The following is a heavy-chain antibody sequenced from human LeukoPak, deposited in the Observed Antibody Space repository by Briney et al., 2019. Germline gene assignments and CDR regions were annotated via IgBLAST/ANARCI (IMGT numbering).Heavy chain of an antibody. CDR2: IKQDGSEK. CDR1: GFTVSSNS. CDR3: ARGHSYYYDSSGYEFDP. Sequence: PGGSLRLSCTVSGFTVSSNSMSWVRQAPGKGLEWVANIKQDGSEKYYVDSVKGRFTISRDNAKNSLYLQMNSLRAEDTAVYYCARGHSYYYDSSGYEFDPWGQGTLVTVSS. D-gene: IGHD3-22*01. V-gene: IGHV3-7*01. J-gene: IGHJ5*02.